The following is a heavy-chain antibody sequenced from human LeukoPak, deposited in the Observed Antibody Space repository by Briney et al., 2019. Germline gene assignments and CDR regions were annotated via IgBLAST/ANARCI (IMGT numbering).Heavy chain of an antibody. V-gene: IGHV3-15*01. J-gene: IGHJ4*02. Sequence: GGSLRLSCGASGFTFSNAWMSWVRQAPGKGLEWVGRIKSKTGGGTTDYAAPVKGRFTISRDDSKSIAYLQMNSLKTEDTAVYYCTREAAAGTEGSPFDYWGQGTLVTVSS. D-gene: IGHD6-13*01. CDR1: GFTFSNAW. CDR3: TREAAAGTEGSPFDY. CDR2: IKSKTGGGTT.